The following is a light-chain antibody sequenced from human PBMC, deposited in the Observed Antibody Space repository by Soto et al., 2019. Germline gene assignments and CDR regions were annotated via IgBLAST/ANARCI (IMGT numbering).Light chain of an antibody. CDR1: QNLLHSVGYNY. V-gene: IGKV2-28*01. Sequence: MVMTQSPLSLGVARGEPASISCISSQNLLHSVGYNYLDWYLQKPGQSPQLLIYLGSNRASGVPDRFSASGPGKDFTMKISRLEAEDVGIPYRMQDIQPQLTFGGGNQVDIK. CDR3: MQDIQPQLT. CDR2: LGS. J-gene: IGKJ4*01.